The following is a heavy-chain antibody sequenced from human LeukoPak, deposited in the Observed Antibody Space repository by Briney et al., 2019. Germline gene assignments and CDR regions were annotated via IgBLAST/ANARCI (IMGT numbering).Heavy chain of an antibody. V-gene: IGHV1-69*05. J-gene: IGHJ4*02. Sequence: SVKVSCKASGGTFSSYAISWLRQAPGQGLEWMGRIIPIFGTANYAQKFQGRVTITTDESTSTAYMELSSLRSEDTAVYYCARDVVGYDSSGYYYRYWGQGTLVTVSS. D-gene: IGHD3-22*01. CDR2: IIPIFGTA. CDR3: ARDVVGYDSSGYYYRY. CDR1: GGTFSSYA.